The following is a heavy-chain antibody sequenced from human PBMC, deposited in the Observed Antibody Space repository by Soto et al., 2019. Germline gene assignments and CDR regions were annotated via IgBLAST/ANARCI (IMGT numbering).Heavy chain of an antibody. Sequence: QVQLVQSGPEVKKPGSSVKVSCKVSGVTFSNDVINWVRHVPGQGLEWMAKINPILGITNSAQKFQGRATITADKSTNTAYMELSSLESKETAVYYCARGLAVADYYGMEVWGQGTRVTVSS. CDR1: GVTFSNDV. CDR2: INPILGIT. CDR3: ARGLAVADYYGMEV. J-gene: IGHJ6*02. D-gene: IGHD6-19*01. V-gene: IGHV1-69*04.